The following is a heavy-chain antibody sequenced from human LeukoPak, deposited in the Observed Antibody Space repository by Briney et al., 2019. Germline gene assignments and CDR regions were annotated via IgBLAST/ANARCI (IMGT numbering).Heavy chain of an antibody. D-gene: IGHD3-16*01. J-gene: IGHJ4*02. CDR1: VDSISRYY. V-gene: IGHV4-59*01. CDR2: IYYSWST. CDR3: ARDGVLGGLFVWDY. Sequence: SETLSLTCTVSVDSISRYYWICIRHPPGKGLEGIGYIYYSWSTNYNTSLKSRVTISVDASENQFSLKLSSVTGADRAVYYCARDGVLGGLFVWDYWGQGTLVTVSS.